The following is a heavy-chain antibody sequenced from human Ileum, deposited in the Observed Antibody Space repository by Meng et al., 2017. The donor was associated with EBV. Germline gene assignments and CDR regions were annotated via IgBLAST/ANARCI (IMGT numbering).Heavy chain of an antibody. CDR3: ARRPTGIDY. CDR2: IIHGGSP. Sequence: QVQLQQWGAGLLKPSETLSLTCAVNGGSLSGVYWNWIRQPPGKGLEWIGEIIHGGSPSYNPSLKSRVTISIDTSKNQLSLMLSSVTAADTAVYYCARRPTGIDYWGQGTLVTVSS. J-gene: IGHJ4*02. V-gene: IGHV4-34*12. D-gene: IGHD2-8*02. CDR1: GGSLSGVY.